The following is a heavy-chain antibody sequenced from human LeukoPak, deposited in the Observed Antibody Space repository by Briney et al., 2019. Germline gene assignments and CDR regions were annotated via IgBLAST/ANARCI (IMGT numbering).Heavy chain of an antibody. CDR3: ARGYGGPGGFDI. J-gene: IGHJ3*02. V-gene: IGHV4-59*01. D-gene: IGHD4-23*01. CDR1: GGSISSYY. Sequence: PSETLSLTCTVSGGSISSYYWSWIRQPPGKGLEWIGYIYYSGSTNYNPSLKSRVTISVDTSKNQFSLKLNPVTAADTAVYYCARGYGGPGGFDIWGQGTMVTVSS. CDR2: IYYSGST.